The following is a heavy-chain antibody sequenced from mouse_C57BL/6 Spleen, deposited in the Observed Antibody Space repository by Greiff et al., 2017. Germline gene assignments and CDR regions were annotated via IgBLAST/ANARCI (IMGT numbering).Heavy chain of an antibody. D-gene: IGHD3-3*01. CDR3: VRGDLHFDY. V-gene: IGHV10-1*01. Sequence: EVMLVESGGGLVQPKGSLKLSCAASGFSFNTYAMNWVRQAPGKGLEWVARIRSKSNNYATYYADSVKDRFTISRDDSESMLYLQMNNLKTEDTAMYYCVRGDLHFDYWGQGTTLTVSS. J-gene: IGHJ2*01. CDR2: IRSKSNNYAT. CDR1: GFSFNTYA.